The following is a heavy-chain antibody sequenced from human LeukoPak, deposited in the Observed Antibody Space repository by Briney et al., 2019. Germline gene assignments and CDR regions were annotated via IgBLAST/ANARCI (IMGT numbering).Heavy chain of an antibody. J-gene: IGHJ4*02. CDR3: ARQTGSVLSILP. V-gene: IGHV4-39*01. CDR2: IYYTGNT. CDR1: GDSISTSKSF. Sequence: SDTLSLTCTVSGDSISTSKSFWGWIRQPPLKGLEWIGSIYYTGNTYYNASLKSRVTISVDTSKNQFSLSLTSVTAADTAVYYCARQTGSVLSILPGGQGALVTVAS. D-gene: IGHD1-1*01.